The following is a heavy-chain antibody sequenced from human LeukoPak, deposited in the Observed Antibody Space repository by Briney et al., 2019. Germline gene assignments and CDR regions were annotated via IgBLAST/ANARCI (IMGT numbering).Heavy chain of an antibody. Sequence: GGSLRLSCAASGFTFSSYSMNWVRQAPGKGLEWVSSISSSSSYIYYADSVKGRFTISRDNAKNSLYLQMNSLRAEDTAVYYCARVPYCSTSCYAFDYWGQGTLVTVSS. CDR2: ISSSSSYI. CDR1: GFTFSSYS. V-gene: IGHV3-21*01. CDR3: ARVPYCSTSCYAFDY. D-gene: IGHD2-2*01. J-gene: IGHJ4*02.